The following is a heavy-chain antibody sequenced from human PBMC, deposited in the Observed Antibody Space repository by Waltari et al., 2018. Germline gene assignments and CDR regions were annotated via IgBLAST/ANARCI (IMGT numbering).Heavy chain of an antibody. CDR2: IRSDGSNK. V-gene: IGHV3-30*02. CDR3: GGYSVVDY. CDR1: GFTFSHYH. D-gene: IGHD5-18*01. J-gene: IGHJ4*02. Sequence: QVQLVESGGGVVNPGGSLRLSCAASGFTFSHYHQHWVSQAPGKGLEWVAFIRSDGSNKYYADSVKGRFTISRDNSKNTLYLQMNSLRSDDTAVYYCGGYSVVDYWGQGTLVTVSS.